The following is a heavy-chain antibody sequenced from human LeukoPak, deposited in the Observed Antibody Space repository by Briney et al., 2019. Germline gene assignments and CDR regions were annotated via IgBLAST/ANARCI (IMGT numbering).Heavy chain of an antibody. CDR3: ARVETNYGGKFPAYYFDY. J-gene: IGHJ4*02. CDR1: GGSISSYY. V-gene: IGHV4-59*01. Sequence: SETLSLTCTVSGGSISSYYWSWIRQPPWKGLEWIGYIYYSGSTNYNPSLKSRVTISVDTSKNQFSLKLSSVTAADTAVYYCARVETNYGGKFPAYYFDYWGQGTLVTVSS. D-gene: IGHD4-23*01. CDR2: IYYSGST.